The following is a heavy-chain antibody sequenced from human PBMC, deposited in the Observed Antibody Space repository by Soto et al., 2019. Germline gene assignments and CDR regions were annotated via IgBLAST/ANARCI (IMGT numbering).Heavy chain of an antibody. D-gene: IGHD6-19*01. CDR1: GYSFTTYW. Sequence: GESLKISCKASGYSFTTYWIAWVRQTPGKGLEWMGIINPGEFDFDTRYSPSFQGQVTISADRSTSTAYLQWSSLKASDGAIYYCARHEQFYYAYYGMDVWGQGTTVTVSS. CDR2: INPGEFDFDT. J-gene: IGHJ6*02. V-gene: IGHV5-51*01. CDR3: ARHEQFYYAYYGMDV.